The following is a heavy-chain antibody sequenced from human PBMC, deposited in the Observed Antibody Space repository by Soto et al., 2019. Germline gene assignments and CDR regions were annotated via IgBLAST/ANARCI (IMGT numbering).Heavy chain of an antibody. CDR1: DDSINSDKYY. CDR2: IYYRGNA. Sequence: QLQLQESGPGLVKPSETLSLTCSVSDDSINSDKYYWGWIRQPPGKGLEWIGSIYYRGNAYYNPSLQPPVTISLDKSKSQFSLKLNSVTAADSAVYFCARLEGLATISYYFDFWGPGALVTVSS. CDR3: ARLEGLATISYYFDF. D-gene: IGHD3-9*01. V-gene: IGHV4-39*01. J-gene: IGHJ4*02.